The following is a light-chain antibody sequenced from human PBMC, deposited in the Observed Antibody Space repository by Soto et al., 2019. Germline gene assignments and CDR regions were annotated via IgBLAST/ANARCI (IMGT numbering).Light chain of an antibody. CDR2: DAS. Sequence: EIVLTQSPATLSLSPGERATLSCRACQNVNNYLIWYQQKPGQAPRLLISDASDRATGIPARFSGSGSGTDFTLTISSLEPEDFAVYYCQQRANWPITFGQGTRLEIK. CDR1: QNVNNY. CDR3: QQRANWPIT. V-gene: IGKV3-11*01. J-gene: IGKJ5*01.